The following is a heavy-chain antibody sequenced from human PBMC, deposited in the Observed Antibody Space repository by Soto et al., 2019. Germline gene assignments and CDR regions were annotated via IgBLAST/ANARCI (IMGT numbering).Heavy chain of an antibody. Sequence: QLQLQESGPGLVKPSETLSLTCTVSGGSISSSSYYWGWIRQPPGKGLEWIGSIYYSGSTYYNPSPQCRGTIAADTSTTQCSPKLGSLAAAATAVYYCSRDAVHSSGCTHYWGHATLVSVSS. CDR1: GGSISSSSYY. CDR3: SRDAVHSSGCTHY. D-gene: IGHD6-19*01. CDR2: IYYSGST. J-gene: IGHJ4*03. V-gene: IGHV4-39*02.